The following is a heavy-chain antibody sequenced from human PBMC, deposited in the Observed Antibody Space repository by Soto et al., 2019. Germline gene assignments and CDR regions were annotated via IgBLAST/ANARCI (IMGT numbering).Heavy chain of an antibody. CDR1: GGSISSSTYY. Sequence: SETLSLTCTVSGGSISSSTYYWGWMRQPPGKGLEWIASFFIGGNTYYNPSLKSRVTISVDTSKNQFCLKLSSLTGADSAVYYCGRAMTTVTTIDYWGQGTLVTVSS. V-gene: IGHV4-39*01. J-gene: IGHJ4*02. CDR3: GRAMTTVTTIDY. CDR2: FFIGGNT. D-gene: IGHD4-17*01.